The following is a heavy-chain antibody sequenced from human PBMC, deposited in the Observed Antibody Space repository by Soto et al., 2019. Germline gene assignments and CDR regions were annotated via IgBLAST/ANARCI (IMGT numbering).Heavy chain of an antibody. D-gene: IGHD3-10*01. CDR2: IYTSGST. CDR3: ARVPFGIRWYFDL. V-gene: IGHV4-4*07. J-gene: IGHJ2*01. Sequence: QVQLQESGPGLVKPSETLSVTCTVSGGSISSYYWSWIRQPAGKGLEWFGRIYTSGSTNYNPCLKSPVTMSVDTSKNQSSLKLGAVTSADTAVYYCARVPFGIRWYFDLWVRGTLVTVSS. CDR1: GGSISSYY.